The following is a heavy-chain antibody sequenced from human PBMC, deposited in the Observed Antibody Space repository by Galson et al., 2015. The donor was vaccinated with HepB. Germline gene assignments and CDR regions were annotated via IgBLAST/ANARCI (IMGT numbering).Heavy chain of an antibody. D-gene: IGHD2-15*01. CDR1: GFTSSSYA. V-gene: IGHV3-23*01. CDR3: ATGTLALSGPSLY. J-gene: IGHJ4*02. CDR2: ISGSGGST. Sequence: SLRFPCAVSGFTSSSYAMRWVRQAPGNGLEWVAVISGSGGSTYTADSVKGQFTISRYNSEYTLYLQLNSLTAEDTAVYYCATGTLALSGPSLYWGQGTLVIVSS.